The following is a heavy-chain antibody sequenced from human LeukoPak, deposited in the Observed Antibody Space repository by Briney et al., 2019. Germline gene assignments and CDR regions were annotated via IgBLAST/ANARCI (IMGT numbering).Heavy chain of an antibody. J-gene: IGHJ5*02. V-gene: IGHV1-8*01. CDR3: VRRLDTIEFDP. Sequence: GASVKVSCKASGYTFSGYDINWIRQATGQGLEWMGWMNPHSGNTGYAQKFQGRVTMTRDTSKTTAYMELSRLTYDDTAVYYCVRRLDTIEFDPWGQGTLVTVSS. D-gene: IGHD5-12*01. CDR2: MNPHSGNT. CDR1: GYTFSGYD.